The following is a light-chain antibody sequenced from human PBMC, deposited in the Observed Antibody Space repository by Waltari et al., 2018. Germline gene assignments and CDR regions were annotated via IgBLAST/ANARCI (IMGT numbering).Light chain of an antibody. CDR3: QQYYSSST. V-gene: IGKV4-1*01. J-gene: IGKJ4*01. CDR2: WAS. Sequence: DIVLTQAPDSLAVSLGEGATINGKSSQNIFYSSYNKTYLAWYQQKPGQPPNLLIYWASTRHSGVPDRFSGSGSGTDFTLTINSLRAEDVAVYFCQQYYSSSTFGGGTKVEIK. CDR1: QNIFYSSYNKTY.